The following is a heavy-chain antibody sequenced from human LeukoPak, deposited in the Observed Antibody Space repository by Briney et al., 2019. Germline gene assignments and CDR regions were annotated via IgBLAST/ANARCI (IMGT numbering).Heavy chain of an antibody. CDR1: GGSISSYY. V-gene: IGHV4-59*12. D-gene: IGHD4-17*01. Sequence: PSETLSLTCTVSGGSISSYYWSWIRQPPGKGLEWIGYIYYSGSTNYNPSLKSRVTISVDTSKNQFSLKLSSVTAADTAVYYCASSRYGDYGSYYYYGMDVWGQGTTVTVSS. CDR2: IYYSGST. CDR3: ASSRYGDYGSYYYYGMDV. J-gene: IGHJ6*02.